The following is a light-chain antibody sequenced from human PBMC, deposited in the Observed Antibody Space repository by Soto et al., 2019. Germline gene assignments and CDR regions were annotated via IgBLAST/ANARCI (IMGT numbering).Light chain of an antibody. CDR3: QQYNNWPRT. Sequence: EIVMTQSPATLSLSPGERATLSCRASQSVSSNLAWYQQKPGQAPRILIYGASTRDTGIPARFSGSGSGTDCTLTISSLEPEDFAVYYCQQYNNWPRTFGQGTKVDIK. V-gene: IGKV3-15*01. J-gene: IGKJ1*01. CDR2: GAS. CDR1: QSVSSN.